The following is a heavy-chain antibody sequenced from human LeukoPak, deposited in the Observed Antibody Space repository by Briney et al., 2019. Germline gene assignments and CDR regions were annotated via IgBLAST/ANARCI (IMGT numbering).Heavy chain of an antibody. CDR3: IKDMGFDLLKDAFDL. CDR1: GFSLDDYA. V-gene: IGHV3-9*01. J-gene: IGHJ3*01. Sequence: GGSLRLSCAASGFSLDDYAMHWVRQAPGQGLEWVSSISWDGRNMAYAASVKGRFTTSRDNAQISLYLQMYSLKIEDTAFYYCIKDMGFDLLKDAFDLWGQGMLVTVSS. CDR2: ISWDGRNM. D-gene: IGHD1-26*01.